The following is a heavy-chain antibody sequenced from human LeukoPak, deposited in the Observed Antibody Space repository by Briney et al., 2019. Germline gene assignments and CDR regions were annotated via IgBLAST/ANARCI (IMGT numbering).Heavy chain of an antibody. J-gene: IGHJ6*03. D-gene: IGHD6-13*01. CDR2: MNPNSGNT. V-gene: IGHV1-8*03. CDR3: ARGLGAAAGLEGYYYYYMDV. Sequence: ASVTVSCKASGYTFTSYDINWVRQATGQGLEWMGWMNPNSGNTGYAQKFQGRVTITRNTSISTAYMELSSLRSEDTAVYYCARGLGAAAGLEGYYYYYMDVWGKGTTVTVSS. CDR1: GYTFTSYD.